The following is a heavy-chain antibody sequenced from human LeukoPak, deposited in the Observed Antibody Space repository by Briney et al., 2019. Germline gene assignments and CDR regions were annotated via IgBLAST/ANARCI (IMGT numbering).Heavy chain of an antibody. J-gene: IGHJ5*02. CDR3: ARGPGASGSGWYTNWFDP. CDR1: GYTFTSYG. Sequence: GASVKVSCKASGYTFTSYGISWVRQAPGQGLEWMGWINPNSGGTNYAQKFQGRVTMTRDTSISTAYMELSRLRSDDTAVYYCARGPGASGSGWYTNWFDPWGQGTLVTVSS. CDR2: INPNSGGT. V-gene: IGHV1-2*02. D-gene: IGHD6-19*01.